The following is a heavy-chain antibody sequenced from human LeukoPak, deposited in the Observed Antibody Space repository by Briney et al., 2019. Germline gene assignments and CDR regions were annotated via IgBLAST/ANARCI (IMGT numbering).Heavy chain of an antibody. D-gene: IGHD6-19*01. V-gene: IGHV3-23*01. Sequence: GGSLRLSCAASGFTFSNYAMSWVRQAPGKGLEWVSTISGSGGSTYYADSVKGRFTISRDNSKNTLYLQMNSLRAEDTAIYYCAKVTSRLSNAFDIWGQGTMVTVSS. CDR1: GFTFSNYA. CDR2: ISGSGGST. J-gene: IGHJ3*02. CDR3: AKVTSRLSNAFDI.